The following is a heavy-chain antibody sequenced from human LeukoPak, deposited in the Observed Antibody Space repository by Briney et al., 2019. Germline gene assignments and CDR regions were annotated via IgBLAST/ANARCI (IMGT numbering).Heavy chain of an antibody. CDR2: ISSSGSTI. Sequence: PGGSLRLSCAASGFTFSSYEMNWVRQAPGKGLEWVSYISSSGSTIYYADSVKGRFTISRDNAKNSLYLQMNSLRAEDTALYYCARGNRFYYDSSGYYGNWFDPWGQGTLVTVSS. CDR3: ARGNRFYYDSSGYYGNWFDP. J-gene: IGHJ5*02. CDR1: GFTFSSYE. V-gene: IGHV3-48*03. D-gene: IGHD3-22*01.